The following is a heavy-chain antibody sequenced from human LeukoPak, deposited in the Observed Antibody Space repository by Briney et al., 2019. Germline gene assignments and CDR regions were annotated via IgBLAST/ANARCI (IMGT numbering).Heavy chain of an antibody. CDR1: GYTVTNHD. J-gene: IGHJ5*02. CDR3: TLYNH. Sequence: APVKVSCRASGYTVTNHDMHWVGQAPGQRLEWMGWINAGNGNTKYSQEFQGRVTITTDTSASTAYMELNSLTSEDMAVYYCTLYNHWGQGTLVTVSS. V-gene: IGHV1-3*03. D-gene: IGHD2-2*02. CDR2: INAGNGNT.